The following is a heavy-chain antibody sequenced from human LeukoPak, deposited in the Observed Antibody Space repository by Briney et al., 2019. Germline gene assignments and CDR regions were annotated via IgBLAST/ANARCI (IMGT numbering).Heavy chain of an antibody. V-gene: IGHV3-30*04. J-gene: IGHJ5*02. CDR2: ISYDGSNK. D-gene: IGHD2-2*01. Sequence: PGGSLRLSCTASGFTFSSYAMHWVRQAPGKGLEWVAVISYDGSNKYYADSVKGRFTISRDNSKNTLYLQMNSLRAEDTAVYYCAGALGYCSSTSCRRYNWFDPWGQGTLVTVSS. CDR1: GFTFSSYA. CDR3: AGALGYCSSTSCRRYNWFDP.